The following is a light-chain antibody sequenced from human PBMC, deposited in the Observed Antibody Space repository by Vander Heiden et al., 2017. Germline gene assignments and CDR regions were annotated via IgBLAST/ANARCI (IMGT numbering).Light chain of an antibody. CDR1: SSDVGGYNS. CDR2: DVC. V-gene: IGLV2-14*01. CDR3: ASYTSSSTYV. J-gene: IGLJ1*01. Sequence: QSALTQPASVSGSPGQSITISCTGTSSDVGGYNSVSWYQQHPAKAPKLVIYDVCNRPAGVSSRFSGSKSGSTASLTISGLQAEDEADYYCASYTSSSTYVFGTGTEVTVL.